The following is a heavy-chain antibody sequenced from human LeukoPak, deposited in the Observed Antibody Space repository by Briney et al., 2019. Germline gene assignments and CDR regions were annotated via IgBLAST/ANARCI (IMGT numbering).Heavy chain of an antibody. Sequence: GGSLRLSCAASGFTFSSYWMSWIRQAPGKGLEWVANIKHDGSEKYYVDSVKGRFTISRDIAKNSLYLQMDSLRAEDTAVYYCARDSGSGGPWGQGTLVTVSS. J-gene: IGHJ5*02. CDR1: GFTFSSYW. V-gene: IGHV3-7*01. CDR2: IKHDGSEK. CDR3: ARDSGSGGP. D-gene: IGHD6-19*01.